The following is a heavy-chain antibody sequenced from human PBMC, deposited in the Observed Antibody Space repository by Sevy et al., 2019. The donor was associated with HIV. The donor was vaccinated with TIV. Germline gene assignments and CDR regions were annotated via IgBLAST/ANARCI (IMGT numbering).Heavy chain of an antibody. CDR1: GYSFTSYW. V-gene: IGHV5-51*01. CDR3: ARPPSSGYYYEGDY. Sequence: GESLKISCKGSGYSFTSYWIGWVCQMPGKGLEWMGIIYPGDSDTRYRPSFQGQVTIPTAKSISTAYLQWSSLKASDTAMYYCARPPSSGYYYEGDYWGQGTLVTVSS. CDR2: IYPGDSDT. J-gene: IGHJ4*02. D-gene: IGHD3-22*01.